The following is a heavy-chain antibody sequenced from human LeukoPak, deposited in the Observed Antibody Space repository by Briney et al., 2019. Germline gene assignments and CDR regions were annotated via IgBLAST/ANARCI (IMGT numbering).Heavy chain of an antibody. Sequence: GASVKVSCKASGYTFTGYYMHWVRQAPGQGLEWMGWISAYNGNTNYAQKLQGRVTMTTDTSTSTAYMELSSLRSEDTAVYYCASVQRGSYFKHFDYWGQGTLVTVSS. CDR1: GYTFTGYY. V-gene: IGHV1-18*04. CDR2: ISAYNGNT. CDR3: ASVQRGSYFKHFDY. D-gene: IGHD1-26*01. J-gene: IGHJ4*02.